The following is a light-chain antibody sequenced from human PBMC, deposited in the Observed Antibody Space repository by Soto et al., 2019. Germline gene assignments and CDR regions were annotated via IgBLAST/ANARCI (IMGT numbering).Light chain of an antibody. CDR3: QQYGAFPPT. J-gene: IGKJ4*01. CDR2: GAS. Sequence: EIVLTQFPGALSLSPGERVTLSCRASQTVSNTYLAWYQQESGQAPKFLIYGASNRATGIPDRFSGSGSGTYFTLTISRLAPEEFAVYYCQQYGAFPPTFGGGTKVEIK. CDR1: QTVSNTY. V-gene: IGKV3-20*01.